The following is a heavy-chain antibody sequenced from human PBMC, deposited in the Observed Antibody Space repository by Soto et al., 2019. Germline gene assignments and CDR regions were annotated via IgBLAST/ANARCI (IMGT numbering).Heavy chain of an antibody. V-gene: IGHV4-34*01. CDR3: ARGSIAAAGGLYYYYYYGMDV. CDR1: GGSFSGYY. D-gene: IGHD6-13*01. Sequence: SETLSLTCAVYGGSFSGYYWSWIRQPPGKGPEWIGEINHSGSTNYNPSLKSRVTISVDTSKNQFSLKLSSVTAADTAVYYCARGSIAAAGGLYYYYYYGMDVWGQGTTVTVSS. J-gene: IGHJ6*02. CDR2: INHSGST.